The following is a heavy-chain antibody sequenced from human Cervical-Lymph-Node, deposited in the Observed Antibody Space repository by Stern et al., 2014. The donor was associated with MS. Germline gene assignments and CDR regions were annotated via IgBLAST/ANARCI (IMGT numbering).Heavy chain of an antibody. V-gene: IGHV1-46*01. J-gene: IGHJ4*02. CDR1: GYTLTNHY. Sequence: VQLEESGAAVREPGNSVKVSCKTSGYTLTNHYIHWVRQAPGQGLEWMGIISPTTGTTTHAQKFQGRVTMTRDTATSTVYMDLSSLRSEDTAVYFCARDIAAAATGFDYWGQGTLLTVSS. CDR3: ARDIAAAATGFDY. D-gene: IGHD6-13*01. CDR2: ISPTTGTT.